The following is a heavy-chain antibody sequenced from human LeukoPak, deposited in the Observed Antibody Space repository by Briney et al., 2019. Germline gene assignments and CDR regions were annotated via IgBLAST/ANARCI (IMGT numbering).Heavy chain of an antibody. D-gene: IGHD6-19*01. CDR2: VTTFDPRI. CDR1: EFTFSRYG. J-gene: IGHJ4*02. Sequence: PGGSLRLSCGASEFTFSRYGILWIRQAPGKGLEWVASVTTFDPRIYYAASVRGRFTISRDSASNSVYLEMNALTAEDTGVYYCVRDSSSDRFQYYDYWGQGALVTVSS. CDR3: VRDSSSDRFQYYDY. V-gene: IGHV3-21*01.